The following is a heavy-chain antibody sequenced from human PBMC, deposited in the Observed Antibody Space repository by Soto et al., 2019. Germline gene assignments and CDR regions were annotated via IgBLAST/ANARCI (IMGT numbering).Heavy chain of an antibody. D-gene: IGHD2-15*01. CDR2: INPNSGGT. Sequence: GASVQVSCKASGYTFTGYYMHWVRQAPGQGLEWMGWINPNSGGTNYAQKFQGRVTMTRDTSISTAYMELSRLRSDDTAVYYCARVNVVVVAATREYYFDYWGQGTLVTVSS. CDR1: GYTFTGYY. CDR3: ARVNVVVVAATREYYFDY. J-gene: IGHJ4*02. V-gene: IGHV1-2*02.